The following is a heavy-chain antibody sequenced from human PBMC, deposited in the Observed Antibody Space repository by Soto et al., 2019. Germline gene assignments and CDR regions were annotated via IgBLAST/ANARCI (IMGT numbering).Heavy chain of an antibody. V-gene: IGHV3-30*18. Sequence: QVQLVESGGGVVQPGRSLRLSCAASGFTFSSYGMHWVRQAPGKGLEWVAVISYDGSNKYYADSVKGRFPISRDNSKNTLYLQMNSLRAEDTAVYYCAKDREDYFDYWGQGTLVTVSS. J-gene: IGHJ4*02. CDR3: AKDREDYFDY. CDR1: GFTFSSYG. CDR2: ISYDGSNK.